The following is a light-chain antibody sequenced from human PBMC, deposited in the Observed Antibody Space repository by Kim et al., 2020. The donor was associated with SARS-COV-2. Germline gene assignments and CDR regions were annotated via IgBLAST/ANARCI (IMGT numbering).Light chain of an antibody. CDR2: GVS. CDR1: QSVSNNY. Sequence: LSPGESATLHCRASQSVSNNYLAWYQQKPGQAPKLLMYGVSSRATGVPDRFSGSGSGTDFTLAISRLEPEDFAVYYCQQFSSSMFTFGQGTKLEI. J-gene: IGKJ2*01. V-gene: IGKV3-20*01. CDR3: QQFSSSMFT.